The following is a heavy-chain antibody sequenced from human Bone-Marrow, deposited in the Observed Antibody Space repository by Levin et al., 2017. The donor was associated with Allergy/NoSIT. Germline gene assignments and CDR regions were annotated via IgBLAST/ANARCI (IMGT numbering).Heavy chain of an antibody. D-gene: IGHD5-12*01. CDR3: ARVTPTFSAYGGADF. V-gene: IGHV3-21*01. CDR2: IDRGNSRI. CDR1: GFTFSGYA. J-gene: IGHJ4*02. Sequence: PGGSLRLSCATSGFTFSGYAMNWVRQAPGKGLEWVSFIDRGNSRIYYADSVEGRFTISRDDAKNSLYLEMNSLRVDDSGVYYCARVTPTFSAYGGADFWGQGTLVTVSS.